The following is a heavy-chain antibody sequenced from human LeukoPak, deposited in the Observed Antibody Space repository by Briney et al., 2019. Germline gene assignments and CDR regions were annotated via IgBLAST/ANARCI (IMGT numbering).Heavy chain of an antibody. V-gene: IGHV4-59*08. CDR1: GGSISSYY. Sequence: PSETLSLTCTVSGGSISSYYWSWIRQPPGKGLEWIGYIYYSGSTNYNPSLKSRVTISVDTSKNQFSLKLSSVTAADTAVYYRAGPSSGWYEFYFQHWGQGTLVTVSS. J-gene: IGHJ1*01. D-gene: IGHD6-19*01. CDR3: AGPSSGWYEFYFQH. CDR2: IYYSGST.